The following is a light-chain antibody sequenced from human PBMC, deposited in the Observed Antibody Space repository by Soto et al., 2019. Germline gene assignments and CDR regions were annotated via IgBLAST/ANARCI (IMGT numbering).Light chain of an antibody. CDR1: QSVSSY. Sequence: EILLTQSPSTLSLSAGESAALACRARQSVSSYLAWYQQQLGQAPRPLIYGASTRATGIPARGSGSGSGTDFALTISSLQSEDFAVYYCQQCNNWPRTFGQGTKVDIK. CDR3: QQCNNWPRT. J-gene: IGKJ1*01. CDR2: GAS. V-gene: IGKV3-15*01.